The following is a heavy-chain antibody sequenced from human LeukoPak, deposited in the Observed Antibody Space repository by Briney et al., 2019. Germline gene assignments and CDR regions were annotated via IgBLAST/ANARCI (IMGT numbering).Heavy chain of an antibody. V-gene: IGHV1-8*01. D-gene: IGHD1-26*01. CDR2: MNPNSGNT. J-gene: IGHJ3*02. CDR1: GYTFTSYD. Sequence: ASVKVSCKASGYTFTSYDINWVRQATGQGLEWMGWMNPNSGNTGYAQKFQGRVTMTRNTSISTAYMELSSLRSEDTAVYYCAREWELRPQGAFDIWGQGTMFTVSS. CDR3: AREWELRPQGAFDI.